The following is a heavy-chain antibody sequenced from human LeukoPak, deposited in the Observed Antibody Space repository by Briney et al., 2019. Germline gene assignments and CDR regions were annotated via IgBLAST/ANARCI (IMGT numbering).Heavy chain of an antibody. CDR1: GYTFTNYG. D-gene: IGHD6-13*01. J-gene: IGHJ5*02. V-gene: IGHV1-18*01. CDR3: ARKTIAGGYNWFDP. Sequence: GASVKVSCTASGYTFTNYGISWVRQAPGQGLEWMGWISTYNANTNYAQKLQGRVTMTTDTSTSTAYMGLRSLRSDDTAVYYCARKTIAGGYNWFDPWGQGTLVTVSS. CDR2: ISTYNANT.